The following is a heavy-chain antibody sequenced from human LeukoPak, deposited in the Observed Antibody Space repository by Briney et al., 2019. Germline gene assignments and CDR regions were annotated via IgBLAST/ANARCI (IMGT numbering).Heavy chain of an antibody. J-gene: IGHJ4*02. V-gene: IGHV3-21*01. D-gene: IGHD3-22*01. CDR3: ARDFDYYDSSGYYEGIDY. CDR1: GFTFSSYS. Sequence: PGGSLRLSCAASGFTFSSYSMNWVRQAPGKGLEWVSSISSSSSYIYYADSVKGRFTISRDNAKNSLYLQMNSLRAEDTAVYYCARDFDYYDSSGYYEGIDYWGQGTLVTVSS. CDR2: ISSSSSYI.